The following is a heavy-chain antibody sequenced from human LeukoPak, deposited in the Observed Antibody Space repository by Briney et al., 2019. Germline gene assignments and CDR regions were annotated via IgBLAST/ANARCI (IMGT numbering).Heavy chain of an antibody. CDR1: GFTFGDYA. J-gene: IGHJ6*03. Sequence: QSGGSLRLSCTASGFTFGDYAMSWVRQAPGKGLEWVGFIRSKAYGGTTEYAASVKGRVTISRDDSKSIAYLQMNSLKTEDTAVYYCTRGGGLGFYYYYYMDVWGKGTTVTVSS. CDR3: TRGGGLGFYYYYYMDV. CDR2: IRSKAYGGTT. D-gene: IGHD1-26*01. V-gene: IGHV3-49*04.